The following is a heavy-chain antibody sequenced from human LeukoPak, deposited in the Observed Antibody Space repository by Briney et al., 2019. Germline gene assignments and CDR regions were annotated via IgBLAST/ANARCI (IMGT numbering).Heavy chain of an antibody. CDR2: IKQDGSEK. CDR1: GLKFTNYW. Sequence: PGGSLRLSCAASGLKFTNYWMSWVRQAPGKGLEWVAHIKQDGSEKDYVDSVKGRFTISRDNTRNSLDLQMNSLRAEDTAVYYCASGHLFLASWGQGTLVTVSS. J-gene: IGHJ4*02. CDR3: ASGHLFLAS. D-gene: IGHD3-10*02. V-gene: IGHV3-7*01.